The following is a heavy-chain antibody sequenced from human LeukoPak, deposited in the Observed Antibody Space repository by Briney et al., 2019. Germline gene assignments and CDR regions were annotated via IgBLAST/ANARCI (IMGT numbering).Heavy chain of an antibody. J-gene: IGHJ4*02. V-gene: IGHV4-38-2*02. Sequence: PSETLSLTCTVSGYSISSGYYWGWIRQPPGKGLEWIGSIYHSGSTYYNPSLKSRVTISVDTSKNQFSLKLSSVTAADTAVYYCARASLHCSSTSCYIVYSSGFDYWGQGTLVTVSS. CDR3: ARASLHCSSTSCYIVYSSGFDY. CDR1: GYSISSGYY. CDR2: IYHSGST. D-gene: IGHD2-2*01.